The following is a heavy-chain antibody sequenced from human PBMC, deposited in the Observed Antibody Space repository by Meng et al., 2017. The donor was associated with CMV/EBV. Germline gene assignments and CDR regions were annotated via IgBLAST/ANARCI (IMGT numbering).Heavy chain of an antibody. CDR2: INHSGST. V-gene: IGHV4-34*01. CDR1: GGYFSGYY. D-gene: IGHD6-19*01. Sequence: QVELQHGGPGLLKPSETLARTGAVYGGYFSGYYWSWIRQTPGKGLEWIGEINHSGSTNYNPSLKSRVTISVDTSKNQFSLKLSSVTAADTAVYYCARGRQWLVRGWFDPWGQGTLVTVSS. CDR3: ARGRQWLVRGWFDP. J-gene: IGHJ5*02.